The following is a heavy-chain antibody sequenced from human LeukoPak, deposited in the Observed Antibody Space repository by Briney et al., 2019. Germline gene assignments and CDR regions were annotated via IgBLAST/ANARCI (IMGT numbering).Heavy chain of an antibody. CDR1: GFDLSDYY. CDR2: ISSSGGNI. CDR3: ARRRDYFDY. Sequence: GGSLRLSCVVSGFDLSDYYMSWIRQAPGKGLEWISYISSSGGNIYFADAVKGRFTMSRDNARGSLYLQMNSLRADDTAIYYCARRRDYFDYWGQGTLVTVST. V-gene: IGHV3-11*01. J-gene: IGHJ4*02.